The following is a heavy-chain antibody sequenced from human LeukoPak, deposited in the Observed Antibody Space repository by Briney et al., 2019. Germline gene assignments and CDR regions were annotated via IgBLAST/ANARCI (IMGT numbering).Heavy chain of an antibody. CDR2: IFYSGST. D-gene: IGHD6-13*01. CDR1: GDSISSFY. V-gene: IGHV4-59*01. J-gene: IGHJ3*02. Sequence: SETLSPTCTVSGDSISSFYWSWIRQPPGKGLEWIGYIFYSGSTNYNPSLKSRVTISVDTSKNQFSLKLSSVTAADTAVYYCARDSGYSSSWYAFDIWGQETMVTVSS. CDR3: ARDSGYSSSWYAFDI.